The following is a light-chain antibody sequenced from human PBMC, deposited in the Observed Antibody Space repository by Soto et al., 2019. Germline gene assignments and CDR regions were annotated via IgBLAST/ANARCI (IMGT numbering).Light chain of an antibody. CDR2: GAS. Sequence: DIQLTQSPSFLSASVGDRVTITCRASQGISTYLAWYLQTPGKAPKRLIYGASTLQTGVPSRFSGSGSGTDFTLTISSLQPEDFGTYYCQQLNSAWYAFGQGTKLEIK. CDR1: QGISTY. J-gene: IGKJ2*01. CDR3: QQLNSAWYA. V-gene: IGKV1-9*01.